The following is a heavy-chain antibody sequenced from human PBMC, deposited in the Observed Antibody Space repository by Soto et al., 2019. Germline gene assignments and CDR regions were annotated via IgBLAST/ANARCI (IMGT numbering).Heavy chain of an antibody. J-gene: IGHJ3*02. D-gene: IGHD3-22*01. Sequence: GGSLRLSCAASGFTFSSYSMNWVRQAPGKGLEWVSSISSSSSYIYYADSVKGRFTISRDNAKNSLYLQMNSLRAEDTAVYYCARPYYYDSSGYYYDAFDIWGQGTMVTVSS. CDR2: ISSSSSYI. CDR3: ARPYYYDSSGYYYDAFDI. V-gene: IGHV3-21*01. CDR1: GFTFSSYS.